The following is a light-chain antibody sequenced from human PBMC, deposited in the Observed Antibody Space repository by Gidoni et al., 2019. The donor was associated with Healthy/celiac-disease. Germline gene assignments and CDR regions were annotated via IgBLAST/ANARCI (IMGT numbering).Light chain of an antibody. J-gene: IGKJ2*02. CDR2: GAS. Sequence: EIVMTQSPATLSVSPGERATLSCRASQSVSSNLAWYQQNPGQAPRLLIYGASTRATGIPARFNGSGSGTEFTLTISSLQSEDFAVYYCQQLGTFGQGTKLEIK. CDR3: QQLGT. CDR1: QSVSSN. V-gene: IGKV3-15*01.